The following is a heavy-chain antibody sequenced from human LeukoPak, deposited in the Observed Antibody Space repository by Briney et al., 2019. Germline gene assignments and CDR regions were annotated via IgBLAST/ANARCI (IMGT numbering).Heavy chain of an antibody. CDR3: ARDGSFVVVPL. D-gene: IGHD2-2*01. Sequence: SETLSLTCTVSGGSISSYYWSWIRQPAGKGLEWMGRIYTSGSTYYNPSLKSRVTTSVDTSKNQFSLKLSSVTAADTAVYYCARDGSFVVVPLWGQGTLVTVSS. V-gene: IGHV4-4*07. CDR1: GGSISSYY. CDR2: IYTSGST. J-gene: IGHJ4*02.